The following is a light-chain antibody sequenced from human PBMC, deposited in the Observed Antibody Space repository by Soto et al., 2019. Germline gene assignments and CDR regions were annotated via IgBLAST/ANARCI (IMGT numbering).Light chain of an antibody. Sequence: QSVLTQPPSASGTPVQRVTITCSGSSSNIGSNYVYWYQQLPGTAPKLLIYENNKRPSGIPDRFSGSKSGTSATLGITGLQTGDEADYYCGTWDSSLSAGYVFGTGTKVTVL. J-gene: IGLJ1*01. CDR3: GTWDSSLSAGYV. V-gene: IGLV1-51*02. CDR1: SSNIGSNY. CDR2: ENN.